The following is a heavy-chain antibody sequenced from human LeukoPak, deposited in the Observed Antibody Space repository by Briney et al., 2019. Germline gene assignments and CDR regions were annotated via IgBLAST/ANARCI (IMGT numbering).Heavy chain of an antibody. CDR3: ARHWQYYGDLQNWFDP. V-gene: IGHV4-39*01. CDR2: IYYSGST. Sequence: SETLSLTCTVSGGSISSSSYYWGWIRQPPGKGLEWIGSIYYSGSTYYNPSLKSRVTISVDTPKNQFSLKLSSVTAADTAVYYCARHWQYYGDLQNWFDPWGQGTLVTVSS. J-gene: IGHJ5*02. D-gene: IGHD4-17*01. CDR1: GGSISSSSYY.